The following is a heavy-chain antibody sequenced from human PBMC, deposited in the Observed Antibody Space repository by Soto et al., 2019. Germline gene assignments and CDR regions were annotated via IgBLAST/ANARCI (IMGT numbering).Heavy chain of an antibody. Sequence: QLQLQESGPGLVKPSETLSLTCTVSGGSISSSSYYWGWIRQPPGKGLEWIGSIYYSGSTYYNPSRNSRVPISVDTSKNQFSLKLSSVTAADTAVYYCARRRGGQWLVLGYFDYWGQGTLVTVSS. V-gene: IGHV4-39*01. D-gene: IGHD6-19*01. CDR1: GGSISSSSYY. CDR3: ARRRGGQWLVLGYFDY. J-gene: IGHJ4*02. CDR2: IYYSGST.